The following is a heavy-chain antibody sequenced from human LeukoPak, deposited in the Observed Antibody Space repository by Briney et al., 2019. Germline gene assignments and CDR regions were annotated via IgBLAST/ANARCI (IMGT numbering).Heavy chain of an antibody. J-gene: IGHJ4*02. V-gene: IGHV4-38-2*02. CDR3: ARVVGATSTDY. D-gene: IGHD2-15*01. CDR2: IKHRGRS. CDR1: GSSISSDYY. Sequence: AETLSLTCSVSGSSISSDYYWGWVRQPPGKGLEWVGSIKHRGRSYYNPSLKSQVTISVDTSKNQFSLQLSSVPAPDTAVYCCARVVGATSTDYWGQGSLVTVSS.